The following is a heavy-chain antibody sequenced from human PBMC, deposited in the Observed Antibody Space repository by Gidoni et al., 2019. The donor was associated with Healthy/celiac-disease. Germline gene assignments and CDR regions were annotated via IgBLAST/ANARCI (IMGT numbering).Heavy chain of an antibody. Sequence: QVQLQESGPGLVKPSQTLSLTCTVSGGSISSASYYWSWIRQPAGKGLEWIGRIYTSGSTNYNPSLKSRVTISVDTSKNQFSLKLSSVTAADTAVYYCARNYDFWSGYQAHYYYYYGMDVWGQGTTVTVSS. CDR3: ARNYDFWSGYQAHYYYYYGMDV. V-gene: IGHV4-61*02. J-gene: IGHJ6*02. CDR2: IYTSGST. CDR1: GGSISSASYY. D-gene: IGHD3-3*01.